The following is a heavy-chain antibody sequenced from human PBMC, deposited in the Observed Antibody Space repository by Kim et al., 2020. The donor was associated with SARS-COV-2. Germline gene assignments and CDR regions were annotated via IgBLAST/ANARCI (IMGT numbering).Heavy chain of an antibody. CDR3: ARGPEATVDTAMEARNRMNAFDI. CDR1: GGSFSGYY. V-gene: IGHV4-34*01. Sequence: SETLSLTCAVYGGSFSGYYWSWIRQPPGKGLEWIGEINHSGSTNYNPSLKSRVTISVDTSKNQFSLKLSSVTAADTAVYYCARGPEATVDTAMEARNRMNAFDIGGQGEMVTVSS. CDR2: INHSGST. D-gene: IGHD5-18*01. J-gene: IGHJ3*02.